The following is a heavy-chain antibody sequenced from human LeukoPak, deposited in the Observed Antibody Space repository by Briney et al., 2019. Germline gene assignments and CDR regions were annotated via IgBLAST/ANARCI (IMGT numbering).Heavy chain of an antibody. CDR1: GFTFSSYA. CDR3: AKRQDGYNYNFDY. D-gene: IGHD5-24*01. V-gene: IGHV3-23*01. Sequence: GGSLRLSCAASGFTFSSYAMSWVRQAPGKGLEWVSGISGGGGSTYYADSVKGRFTISRDNSKNTLYLQMNSLRAEDTAVYYCAKRQDGYNYNFDYWGQGTLVTISS. CDR2: ISGGGGST. J-gene: IGHJ4*02.